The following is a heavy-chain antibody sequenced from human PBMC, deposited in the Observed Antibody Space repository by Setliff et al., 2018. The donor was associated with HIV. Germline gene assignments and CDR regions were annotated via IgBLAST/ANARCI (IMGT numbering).Heavy chain of an antibody. Sequence: ASVKVSCKTSGYTFTAFYIHWVRQAPGQGLEWLGVINPSDGFTTRAQKFQGRVTITADESTSTAYMELSSLRSDDTAVYYCARDFSGQQLVGGWFDPWGQGTLVTVSS. CDR2: INPSDGFT. CDR1: GYTFTAFY. V-gene: IGHV1-46*01. J-gene: IGHJ5*02. D-gene: IGHD6-13*01. CDR3: ARDFSGQQLVGGWFDP.